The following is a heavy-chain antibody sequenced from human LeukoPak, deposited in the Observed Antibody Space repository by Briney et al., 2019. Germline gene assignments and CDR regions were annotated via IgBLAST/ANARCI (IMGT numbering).Heavy chain of an antibody. D-gene: IGHD1-26*01. Sequence: PAETLSLTCTVSGGSISSSSYYWGWIRQPPGTGLEWIGSIDYSGSTYYNPSLKTRVSISVDTSKNQFSLRLGSVTAADTAVYYCARLAILGRIRRYFDYWGQGELLTVSS. CDR1: GGSISSSSYY. CDR2: IDYSGST. J-gene: IGHJ4*02. V-gene: IGHV4-39*01. CDR3: ARLAILGRIRRYFDY.